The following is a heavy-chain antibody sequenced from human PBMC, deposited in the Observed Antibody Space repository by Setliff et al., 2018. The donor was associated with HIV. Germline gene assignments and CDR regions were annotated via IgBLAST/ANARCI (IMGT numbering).Heavy chain of an antibody. D-gene: IGHD3-10*01. V-gene: IGHV4-4*07. CDR1: GGSISKYF. CDR2: IYSSGST. Sequence: SETLSLTCTVSGGSISKYFWSWIRQSAEKGLEWIRRIYSSGSTNQNPSLKSRVSMSVDTSKSQFSLRLTSVTAADTAVYYCATRYYYGSRSLRFDYWGQGTPVTVSS. J-gene: IGHJ4*02. CDR3: ATRYYYGSRSLRFDY.